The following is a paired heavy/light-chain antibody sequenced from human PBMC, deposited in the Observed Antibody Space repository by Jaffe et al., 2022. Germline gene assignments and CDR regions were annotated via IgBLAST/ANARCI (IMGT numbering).Heavy chain of an antibody. CDR1: GFTLSNYW. V-gene: IGHV3-74*01. CDR2: VNVDGSGT. CDR3: ARGPSSDSSSWYFWFDP. Sequence: EVQLVESGGGLVQPGGSLRLSCAASGFTLSNYWMHWVRQAPGKGLVWVSRVNVDGSGTSYVDSVKGRFIISRDNAKNTVYLQMNSLRAEDTAVYYCARGPSSDSSSWYFWFDPWGQGTLVSVSS. D-gene: IGHD6-13*01. J-gene: IGHJ5*02.
Light chain of an antibody. V-gene: IGLV2-11*01. CDR3: CSYAGTYTWV. Sequence: QSALTQPRSVSGSPGQSVTISCTGTSSDVGGYNYVSWYQQHPGKAPKLMIYDVSKRPSGVPDRFSGSKSGNTASLTISGLQAEDEADYYCCSYAGTYTWVFGGGTKLTVL. CDR2: DVS. J-gene: IGLJ3*02. CDR1: SSDVGGYNY.